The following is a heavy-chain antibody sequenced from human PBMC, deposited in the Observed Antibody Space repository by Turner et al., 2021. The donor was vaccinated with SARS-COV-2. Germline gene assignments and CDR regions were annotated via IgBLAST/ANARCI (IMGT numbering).Heavy chain of an antibody. CDR3: ASQEALVPSYYYYYYGMDV. D-gene: IGHD3-10*01. Sequence: QLQLQESGPGLVKPSETLSLTCTVSGGSISSSSYYWGWIRQPPGKGLEWIGSIYYSGSTYYNPSLKSRVTISVDTSKNQFSRKLSSVTAADTAVYYCASQEALVPSYYYYYYGMDVWGQGTTVTVSS. CDR2: IYYSGST. CDR1: GGSISSSSYY. J-gene: IGHJ6*02. V-gene: IGHV4-39*01.